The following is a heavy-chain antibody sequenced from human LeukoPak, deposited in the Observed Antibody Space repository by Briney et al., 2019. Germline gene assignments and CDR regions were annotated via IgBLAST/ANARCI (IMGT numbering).Heavy chain of an antibody. V-gene: IGHV3-23*01. J-gene: IGHJ4*02. CDR3: ARGGGAAAGTVVYY. CDR2: LSDAGVRI. Sequence: RPGGSLRLSCIASGFTFRNYGMSWVRQAPGKGLEWVSGLSDAGVRIFYSDSVKGRFTISRDNSKNTLYLQMDSLRAEDTAVYYCARGGGAAAGTVVYYWGQGTLVTVSS. D-gene: IGHD6-13*01. CDR1: GFTFRNYG.